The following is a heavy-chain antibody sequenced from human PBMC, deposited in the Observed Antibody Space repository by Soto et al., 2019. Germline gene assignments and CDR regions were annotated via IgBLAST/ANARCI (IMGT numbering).Heavy chain of an antibody. D-gene: IGHD4-17*01. CDR3: ARGDATKIVVTTYYGMDV. J-gene: IGHJ6*02. Sequence: QVQLVQSGAEVKKPGSSVKVSCKASGGTLSNYGISWVRQAPGQGLEWMGGIIPVFGTANYAQKFQGRVTXXAXXSTTTVYRDVSSLRSDDTAVYYCARGDATKIVVTTYYGMDVWGQGTTVTVSS. CDR1: GGTLSNYG. CDR2: IIPVFGTA. V-gene: IGHV1-69*12.